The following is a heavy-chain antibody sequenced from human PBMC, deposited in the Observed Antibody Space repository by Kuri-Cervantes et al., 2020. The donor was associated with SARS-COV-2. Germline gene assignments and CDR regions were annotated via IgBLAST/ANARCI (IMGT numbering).Heavy chain of an antibody. CDR2: ISGSGGST. Sequence: GGSLRLSCAASGFTFSSYAMSWVRQAPGKGLEWVSAISGSGGSTYYAASVKGRFTISRDNSKNTLYLQMNSLRAEDTAVYYCAAEANYYDSSGYYQHAYWYFDLWGRGTLVTVSS. J-gene: IGHJ2*01. CDR1: GFTFSSYA. V-gene: IGHV3-23*01. CDR3: AAEANYYDSSGYYQHAYWYFDL. D-gene: IGHD3-22*01.